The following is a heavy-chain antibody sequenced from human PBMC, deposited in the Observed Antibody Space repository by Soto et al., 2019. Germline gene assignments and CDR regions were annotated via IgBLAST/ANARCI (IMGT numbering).Heavy chain of an antibody. CDR2: INPSDSQT. Sequence: GESLKISCKCPGYSFAGYWITWVRQMPGKGLEWMVRINPSDSQTYYSPSFRGHVTISAAKSITTVFLQWSSLRASDTAMYYCARGWGSSSRPYYFDYWGQGTLVTVSS. V-gene: IGHV5-10-1*01. CDR3: ARGWGSSSRPYYFDY. J-gene: IGHJ4*02. D-gene: IGHD6-13*01. CDR1: GYSFAGYW.